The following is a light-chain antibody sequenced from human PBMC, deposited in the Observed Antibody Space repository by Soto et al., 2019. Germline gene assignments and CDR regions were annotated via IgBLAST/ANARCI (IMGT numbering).Light chain of an antibody. CDR3: QQRSNSLT. CDR1: QGVSSY. CDR2: DAS. J-gene: IGKJ4*01. Sequence: EIVLTQSPATLSLSPGERATLSCRASQGVSSYLAWYQQKPGQAPRLLIYDASNRATGIPARFSGSGPGTDFTLTISSLEPEDFAVYYCQQRSNSLTLGGGTKVEIK. V-gene: IGKV3D-11*01.